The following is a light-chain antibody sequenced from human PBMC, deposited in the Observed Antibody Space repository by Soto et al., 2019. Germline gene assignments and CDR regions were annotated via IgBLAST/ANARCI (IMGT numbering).Light chain of an antibody. Sequence: QSALIQPRSVSGSPGQSVTISCTGTSSDVGHYNFVFWYQQHPGKAPKPMIYGVSKRPSGVPDRFSGSKSGKTASLTISGLQAEDDADYYCCSFAGSNTYVVFGGGTKVTVL. CDR1: SSDVGHYNF. CDR2: GVS. J-gene: IGLJ2*01. CDR3: CSFAGSNTYVV. V-gene: IGLV2-11*01.